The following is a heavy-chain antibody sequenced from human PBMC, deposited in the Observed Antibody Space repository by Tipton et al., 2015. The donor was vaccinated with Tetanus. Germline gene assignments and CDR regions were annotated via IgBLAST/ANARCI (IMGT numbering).Heavy chain of an antibody. CDR3: ARDSPDILLVPAV. CDR2: ISGSGDYT. Sequence: QLVQSGGGVVQPGKSLRLSCTASGFTFSNFAMSWVRQAPGKGLEWVSTISGSGDYTYYADSVKGQFTISRDNAKNTLYLQMNSLRAEDTAVYYCARDSPDILLVPAVWGQGTLVTVSS. V-gene: IGHV3-23*04. CDR1: GFTFSNFA. D-gene: IGHD2-2*01. J-gene: IGHJ4*02.